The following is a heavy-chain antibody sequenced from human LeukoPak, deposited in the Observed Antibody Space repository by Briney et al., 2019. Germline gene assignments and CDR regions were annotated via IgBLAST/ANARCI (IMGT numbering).Heavy chain of an antibody. D-gene: IGHD3-9*01. CDR2: ISDSGANT. CDR3: AKGVYILTGPSDY. V-gene: IGHV3-23*01. J-gene: IGHJ4*02. CDR1: GFTFSSYE. Sequence: PGGSLRLSCAASGFTFSSYEMNWVRQAPGKGLEWVSIISDSGANTYYADSVRGRFTISRDNSKNTLYLQMNSLRAEDTAVYYCAKGVYILTGPSDYWGQGTLVTVSS.